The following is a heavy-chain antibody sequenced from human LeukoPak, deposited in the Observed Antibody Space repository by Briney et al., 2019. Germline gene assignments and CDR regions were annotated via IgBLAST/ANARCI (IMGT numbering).Heavy chain of an antibody. Sequence: ASVKVSCKAFGYTFTGYYMHWVRQAPGQGLEWMGLINPSSGGTNYAQKFQGRVTMTRDTSIITAYMERSRLTSDYTSVYYCARDAAAIDYWGPGTLVIVSS. CDR3: ARDAAAIDY. CDR2: INPSSGGT. V-gene: IGHV1-2*02. J-gene: IGHJ4*02. D-gene: IGHD6-13*01. CDR1: GYTFTGYY.